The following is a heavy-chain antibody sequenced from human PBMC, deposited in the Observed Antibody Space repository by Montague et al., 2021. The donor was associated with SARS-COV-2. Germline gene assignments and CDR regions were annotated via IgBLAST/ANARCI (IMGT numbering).Heavy chain of an antibody. CDR1: SFSITSGYY. CDR3: AKFELYRGSVFDCFDK. V-gene: IGHV4-38-2*02. J-gene: IGHJ3*02. D-gene: IGHD3-16*02. Sequence: SETLSLTCTVSSFSITSGYYCSCSRLPPGRRPERMGSVLHSGTRXHNLSLKSRVTTSADPSKNQFYLRMTSVTAADTAVYYCAKFELYRGSVFDCFDKWGPGMMVAVSS. CDR2: VLHSGTR.